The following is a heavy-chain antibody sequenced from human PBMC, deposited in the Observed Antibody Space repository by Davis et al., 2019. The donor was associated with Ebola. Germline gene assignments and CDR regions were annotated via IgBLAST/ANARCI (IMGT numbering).Heavy chain of an antibody. CDR2: INHSGST. V-gene: IGHV4-34*01. D-gene: IGHD6-6*01. J-gene: IGHJ4*02. CDR1: GGSISGYY. Sequence: PSETLSLTCTVSGGSISGYYWSWIRQPPGKGLEWIGEINHSGSTNYNPSLKSRVTISVDTSKNQFSLKLSSVTAADTAVYYCAHGRSSSGFDYWGQGTLVTVSS. CDR3: AHGRSSSGFDY.